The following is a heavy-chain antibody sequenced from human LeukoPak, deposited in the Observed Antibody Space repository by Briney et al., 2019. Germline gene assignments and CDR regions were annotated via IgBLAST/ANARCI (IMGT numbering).Heavy chain of an antibody. CDR3: ARGSLSVWFDY. Sequence: GGSLRLSCAASGFTFSSYSMNWVRQAPGKGLEWVSSISSSSSYIYYAYSVKGRFTISRDNAKNSLYLKMNSLRAEDTAVYYCARGSLSVWFDYWGQGTLVTVSS. D-gene: IGHD2-15*01. V-gene: IGHV3-21*01. CDR2: ISSSSSYI. CDR1: GFTFSSYS. J-gene: IGHJ4*02.